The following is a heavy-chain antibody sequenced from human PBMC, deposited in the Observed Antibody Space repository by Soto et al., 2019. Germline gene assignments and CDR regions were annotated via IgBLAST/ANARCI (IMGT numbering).Heavy chain of an antibody. V-gene: IGHV2-5*02. CDR3: AHLSYYDTTSYSGFDS. J-gene: IGHJ4*02. CDR1: GFSLSTNAVG. Sequence: GPTLVNPTQTLTLTCTFSGFSLSTNAVGVGWIRQPPVKALEWLAPIYGDDGERYSSSLSTRLTNTKDTSKNQVDLVMTNLDPADTATYFCAHLSYYDTTSYSGFDSWGQGTPVTVSS. D-gene: IGHD3-16*01. CDR2: IYGDDGE.